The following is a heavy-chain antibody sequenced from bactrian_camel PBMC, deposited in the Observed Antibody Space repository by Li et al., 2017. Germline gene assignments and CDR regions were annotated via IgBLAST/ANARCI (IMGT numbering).Heavy chain of an antibody. D-gene: IGHD3*01. Sequence: DVQLVESGGDSVQPGGSLRLSCVASGFPFSANHMSWVRQPPGKKLEWVSINSGNGGRYYAASVNGRFTISRDDAKNTMYLQMNSLKTEDTAVYYCATARSSSGSWFNYWGLGTQVTVS. CDR2: INSGNGGR. V-gene: IGHV3S40*01. CDR1: GFPFSANH. J-gene: IGHJ4*01. CDR3: ATARSSSGSWFNY.